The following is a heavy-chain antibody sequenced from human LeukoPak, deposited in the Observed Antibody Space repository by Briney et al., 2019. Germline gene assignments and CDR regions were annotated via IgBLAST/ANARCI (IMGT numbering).Heavy chain of an antibody. CDR2: ISNSGTT. J-gene: IGHJ3*02. Sequence: SETLSLTCTVSGDSVTSGGYFWTCIRHHPGKGLEWIGYISNSGTTSYNPSLKSRVSISVDTSNNQFSLSLSSVTAADTAVYYCARDVVVTSSPDAFDIWGQGTMVAVSS. D-gene: IGHD2-21*02. CDR3: ARDVVVTSSPDAFDI. V-gene: IGHV4-31*03. CDR1: GDSVTSGGYF.